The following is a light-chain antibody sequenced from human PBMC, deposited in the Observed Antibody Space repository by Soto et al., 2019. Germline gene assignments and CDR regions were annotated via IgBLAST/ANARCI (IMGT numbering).Light chain of an antibody. Sequence: QPVLTQPPSVSGAPGQRVTISCTGSSSNIGAGRDVHWYQQLPGTAPKLLIYGNSNRPSGVPDRFSGSKSGTSASLAISGLQSEDEADYYCAAWDDSLNVVVFGGGTKLTVL. J-gene: IGLJ2*01. CDR2: GNS. V-gene: IGLV1-40*01. CDR1: SSNIGAGRD. CDR3: AAWDDSLNVVV.